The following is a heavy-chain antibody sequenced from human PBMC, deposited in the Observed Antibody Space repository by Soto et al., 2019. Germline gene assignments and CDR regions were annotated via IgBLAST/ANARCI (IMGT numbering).Heavy chain of an antibody. CDR2: IYHSGRT. CDR3: AKDWADDSGRGGMDV. Sequence: QVQLQESGPGLVKPSGTLSLTCAVSGGSISSSNWWSWVRQPPGKGLEWIGEIYHSGRTNYNPSLKSRVTISVDKSKSQFSLKLNSVTGADTAMYYCAKDWADDSGRGGMDVWGQGTTVTVSS. V-gene: IGHV4-4*02. D-gene: IGHD3-10*01. J-gene: IGHJ6*02. CDR1: GGSISSSNW.